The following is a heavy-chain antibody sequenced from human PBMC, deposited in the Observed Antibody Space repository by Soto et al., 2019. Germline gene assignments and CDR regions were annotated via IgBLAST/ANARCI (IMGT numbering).Heavy chain of an antibody. CDR3: ARLAITMIVVVTPSAY. CDR1: GGSISSSSYY. CDR2: IYYSGST. J-gene: IGHJ4*02. Sequence: PSETLSLTCTVSGGSISSSSYYWGWIRQPPGKGLEWIGTIYYSGSTYYNPSLKSRVTISVDTSKNQFSLKLSSVTAADTAVYYCARLAITMIVVVTPSAYWGQGTLVTVS. V-gene: IGHV4-39*01. D-gene: IGHD3-22*01.